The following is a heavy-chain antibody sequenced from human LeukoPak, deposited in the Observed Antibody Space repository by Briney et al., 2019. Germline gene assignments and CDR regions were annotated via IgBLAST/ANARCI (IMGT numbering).Heavy chain of an antibody. CDR2: INTDGTIT. J-gene: IGHJ4*02. CDR1: GFTFTSYW. CDR3: ARPGVGFDC. Sequence: GGSLRLSCAASGFTFTSYWMHWVRQAPGKGLVWLSRINTDGTITSYADSLEGRFTISRDNAKNTVYLQMDSLRTEDTAVYYCARPGVGFDCWGQGALVTVSS. V-gene: IGHV3-74*01.